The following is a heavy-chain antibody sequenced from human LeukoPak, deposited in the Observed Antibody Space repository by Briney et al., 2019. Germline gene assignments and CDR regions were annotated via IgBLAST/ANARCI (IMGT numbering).Heavy chain of an antibody. Sequence: GGSLRLSCAASGFTVSSNYMSWVRQAPGKGLEWVSAISAGGGSTYYADSVKGRFTISRDNPKNTLFLQMNSLRAEDTAVYYCARPLGAAAGYFDYWGQGTLVTVSS. CDR1: GFTVSSNY. J-gene: IGHJ4*02. D-gene: IGHD6-13*01. V-gene: IGHV3-23*01. CDR3: ARPLGAAAGYFDY. CDR2: ISAGGGST.